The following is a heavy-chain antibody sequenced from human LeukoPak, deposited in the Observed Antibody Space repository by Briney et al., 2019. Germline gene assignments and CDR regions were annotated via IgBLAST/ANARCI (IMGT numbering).Heavy chain of an antibody. J-gene: IGHJ4*02. CDR1: GFIFNNYG. Sequence: GGSLRLSCAASGFIFNNYGLVWVRQAPGKGLEWVSAISNDGGGTTYADFVKGRFSVSRDNSKNTLFLQMNSLRAEDTAVYYCAKASWVSNADAVLWGQGTVVTVSS. D-gene: IGHD1-1*01. CDR2: ISNDGGGT. V-gene: IGHV3-23*01. CDR3: AKASWVSNADAVL.